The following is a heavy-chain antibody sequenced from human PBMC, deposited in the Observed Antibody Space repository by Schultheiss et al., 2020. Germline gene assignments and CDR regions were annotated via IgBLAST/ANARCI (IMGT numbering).Heavy chain of an antibody. CDR3: ASYTHYDFWSGYSGYFDY. V-gene: IGHV4-34*01. D-gene: IGHD3-3*01. CDR1: GGSFSGYY. CDR2: INHSGST. J-gene: IGHJ4*02. Sequence: SQTLSLTCAVYGGSFSGYYWSWIRQPPGKGLEWIGEINHSGSTNYNPSLKSRVTISVDTSKNQFSLKLSSVTAADTAVYYCASYTHYDFWSGYSGYFDYWGQGTLVTVSS.